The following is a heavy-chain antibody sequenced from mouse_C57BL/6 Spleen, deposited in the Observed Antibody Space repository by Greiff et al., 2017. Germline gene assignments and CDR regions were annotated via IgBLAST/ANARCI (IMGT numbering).Heavy chain of an antibody. D-gene: IGHD4-1*01. V-gene: IGHV1-81*01. J-gene: IGHJ4*01. Sequence: QVQLKQSGAELARPGASVKLSCKASGYTFTSYGISWVKQRTGQGLEWIGEIYPRSGNTYYNEKFKGKATLTADKSSSTAYMELRSLTSEDSAVYFCARWDRGAMDYWGQGTSVTVSS. CDR3: ARWDRGAMDY. CDR1: GYTFTSYG. CDR2: IYPRSGNT.